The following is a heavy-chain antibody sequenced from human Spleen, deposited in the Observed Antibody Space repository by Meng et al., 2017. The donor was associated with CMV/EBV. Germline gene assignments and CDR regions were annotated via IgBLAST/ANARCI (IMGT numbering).Heavy chain of an antibody. CDR3: ARRPLSVGGTSVDY. V-gene: IGHV1-18*01. D-gene: IGHD1-26*01. J-gene: IGHJ4*02. Sequence: ASVKVSCTASGYSFTSYSISWVRQAPGQGLEWMGWISAYNGNTNYAQKVQGRVTMTTDTSTSTAYMELRSLRTDDTAVYYCARRPLSVGGTSVDYWGQGTLVTVSS. CDR2: ISAYNGNT. CDR1: GYSFTSYS.